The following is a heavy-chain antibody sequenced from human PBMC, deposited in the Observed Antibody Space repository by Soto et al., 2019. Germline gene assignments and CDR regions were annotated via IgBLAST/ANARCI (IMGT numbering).Heavy chain of an antibody. CDR3: ARYCSGGSCHKGVPDY. CDR1: GYTFTSNG. CDR2: INTYNGAT. D-gene: IGHD2-15*01. Sequence: QVQLVQSGGEVKKPGASVKVSCKPSGYTFTSNGITWVRQAPGQGLEWVGWINTYNGATNYAQKFQGRVTMTRDTSTGTGYMELRSLNSDDTAVYFCARYCSGGSCHKGVPDYWGQGTLVTVSA. V-gene: IGHV1-18*01. J-gene: IGHJ4*02.